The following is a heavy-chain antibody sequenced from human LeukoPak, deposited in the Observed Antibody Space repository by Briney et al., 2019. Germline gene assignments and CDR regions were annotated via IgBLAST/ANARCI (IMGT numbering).Heavy chain of an antibody. CDR3: AKEHDLWHEEGNWFDP. CDR1: GFTFSSYG. CDR2: INDDVT. Sequence: GGSLRLSCAASGFTFSSYGMSWVRQAPGKGLEWISAINDDVTYYRDSVKGRFTVSRDNSRNTLYLQLNSLRAEDTAVYYCAKEHDLWHEEGNWFDPWGQGTLVTVSS. V-gene: IGHV3-23*01. D-gene: IGHD3-3*01. J-gene: IGHJ5*02.